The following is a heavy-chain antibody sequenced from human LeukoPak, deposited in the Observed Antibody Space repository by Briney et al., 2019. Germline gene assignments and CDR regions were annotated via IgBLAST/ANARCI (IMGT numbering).Heavy chain of an antibody. CDR1: GDSISSGSYY. CDR2: IYTSGNT. D-gene: IGHD3-10*02. V-gene: IGHV4-61*02. Sequence: SETLSLTCTVSGDSISSGSYYWSWIRQPAGKGLEWIGRIYTSGNTNYNPSLKSRVTISVDTSKSQFSLTLSSVTAADTAMYYCARSTMSFDYWGQGTLVTVSS. CDR3: ARSTMSFDY. J-gene: IGHJ4*02.